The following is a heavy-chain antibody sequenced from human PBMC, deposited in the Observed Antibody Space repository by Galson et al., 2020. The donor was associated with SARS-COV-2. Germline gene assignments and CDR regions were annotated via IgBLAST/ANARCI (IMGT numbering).Heavy chain of an antibody. V-gene: IGHV4-59*01. CDR2: IYSSGST. D-gene: IGHD2-21*01. J-gene: IGHJ4*02. Sequence: ASETLSLTCTVSGGSTSSYYWTWIRQPPGKGLEWIGYIYSSGSTSYSPSLKSRVTMSLDTSKRHFSLTVNSVTAADTAVYYCARGLVRDFENFFDYWGRGALVTVSS. CDR3: ARGLVRDFENFFDY. CDR1: GGSTSSYY.